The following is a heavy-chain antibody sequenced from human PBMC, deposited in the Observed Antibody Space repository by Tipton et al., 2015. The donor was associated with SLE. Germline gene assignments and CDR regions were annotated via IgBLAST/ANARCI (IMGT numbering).Heavy chain of an antibody. CDR1: GASMSGDY. D-gene: IGHD2-2*01. CDR2: VLYSGST. Sequence: TLSLTCTVSGASMSGDYWSWIRQPPGGGLEWIGYVLYSGSTRYNPSLQSRVSFSIDTSKSQFSLRLSSVTAADTAVYYCARHMSVTYANFDVWGQGTVVTVSS. V-gene: IGHV4-59*08. CDR3: ARHMSVTYANFDV. J-gene: IGHJ3*01.